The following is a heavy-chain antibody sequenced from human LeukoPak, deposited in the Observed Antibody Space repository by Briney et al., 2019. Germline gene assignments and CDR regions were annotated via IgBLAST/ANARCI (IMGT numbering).Heavy chain of an antibody. CDR3: AGQWLVLDYYYGMDV. J-gene: IGHJ6*02. V-gene: IGHV3-66*02. Sequence: GGSLRLSCAASGFTVSSNYMSWVRQAPGKGLEWVSVIYSGGSTYYADSVKGRVTISRDNSKNTLYLQMNSLRAEDTAVYYCAGQWLVLDYYYGMDVWGQGTTVTVSS. CDR2: IYSGGST. CDR1: GFTVSSNY. D-gene: IGHD6-19*01.